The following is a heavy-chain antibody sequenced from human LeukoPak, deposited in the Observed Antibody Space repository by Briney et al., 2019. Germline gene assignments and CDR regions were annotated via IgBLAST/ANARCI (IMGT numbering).Heavy chain of an antibody. Sequence: PSETLTLTCTVSGGSLSRYYGRWARQPPEKGRVWIGYIFYCGSTRYYPSLESRVPMSVDMSKNQFSLKLTSVTAADTAVYYCARAPPGIAYCVGDIWGQGTMVTVSS. D-gene: IGHD2-21*01. CDR1: GGSLSRYY. J-gene: IGHJ3*02. V-gene: IGHV4-59*01. CDR3: ARAPPGIAYCVGDI. CDR2: IFYCGST.